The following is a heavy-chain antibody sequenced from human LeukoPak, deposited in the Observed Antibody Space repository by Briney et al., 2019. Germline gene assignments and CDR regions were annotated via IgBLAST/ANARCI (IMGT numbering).Heavy chain of an antibody. V-gene: IGHV4-39*07. CDR3: ARDGGGSYSES. CDR1: GGSISSYY. CDR2: IYYSGST. D-gene: IGHD2-21*02. J-gene: IGHJ4*02. Sequence: SETLSLTCTVSGGSISSYYWSWIRQPPGKGLEWIGSIYYSGSTYYNPSLKSRVTISVDTSKNQFSLKLSSVTAADTAVYYCARDGGGSYSESWGQGTLVTVSS.